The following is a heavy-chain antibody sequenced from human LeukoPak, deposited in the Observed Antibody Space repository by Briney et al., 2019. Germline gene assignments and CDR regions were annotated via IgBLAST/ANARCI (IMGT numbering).Heavy chain of an antibody. D-gene: IGHD2-15*01. CDR3: ARELRYCSGGSCPFDC. CDR2: ISSSSSYI. Sequence: GGSLRLSCAASGFTFSSYSMNWVRQAPGKGLEWVSSISSSSSYIYYADSVKGRFTISRDNAKNSLYLQMNSLRAEDTAVYYCARELRYCSGGSCPFDCWGQGTLVTVSS. V-gene: IGHV3-21*01. J-gene: IGHJ4*02. CDR1: GFTFSSYS.